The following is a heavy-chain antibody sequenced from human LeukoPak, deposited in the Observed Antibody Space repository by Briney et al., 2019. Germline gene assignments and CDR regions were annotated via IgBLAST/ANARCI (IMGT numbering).Heavy chain of an antibody. CDR3: ARRAGDYSHPYDY. D-gene: IGHD3-22*01. CDR1: AFTFNTFDNFA. Sequence: GGSLRLSCSVSAFTFNTFDNFAMNWVRQAPGKGLEWVAAISESGASTYYAASVKGRFTISRDNSKNTVHLQMNSLRAEDTAMYYCARRAGDYSHPYDYWGQGTLVTVSS. J-gene: IGHJ4*02. V-gene: IGHV3-23*01. CDR2: ISESGAST.